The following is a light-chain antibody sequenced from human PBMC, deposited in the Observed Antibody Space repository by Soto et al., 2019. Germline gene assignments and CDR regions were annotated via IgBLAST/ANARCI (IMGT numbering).Light chain of an antibody. CDR3: ETWDSNTRV. CDR1: SGHSTYI. Sequence: QSVLTQSSSASASLGSSVKLTCTLSSGHSTYIIEWHQQQPGKAPRYLMNLEAGGSYNKGSGVPDRFSGSSSGADRYLTISNLQFEDEADYYCETWDSNTRVFGGGTKLTVL. CDR2: LEAGGSY. V-gene: IGLV4-60*02. J-gene: IGLJ3*02.